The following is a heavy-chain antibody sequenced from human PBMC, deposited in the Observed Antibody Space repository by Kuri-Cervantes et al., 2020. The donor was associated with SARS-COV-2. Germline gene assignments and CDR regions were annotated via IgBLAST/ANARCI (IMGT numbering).Heavy chain of an antibody. CDR2: INPDGSYT. V-gene: IGHV3-74*01. CDR1: GFTFSGHW. D-gene: IGHD1-1*01. CDR3: VRDGDHWNFDY. Sequence: GGPLSPPFASSGFTFSGHWIHWVRQAPGKGLVWFSRINPDGSYTNNADCVKGRFTLSRDNAKNMLFLQMNSLRAEDTAVYYCVRDGDHWNFDYWGQGTLVTVSS. J-gene: IGHJ4*02.